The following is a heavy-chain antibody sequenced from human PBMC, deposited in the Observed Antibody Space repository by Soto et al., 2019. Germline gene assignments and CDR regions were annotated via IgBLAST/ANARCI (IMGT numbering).Heavy chain of an antibody. Sequence: ASVKVSCKPSGYSFSNFYVHWVRQAPGQGLEWMGIIDPSSGTTSYTQKFQERVTMTRDTSMSTVYMELSRLSSEDTAVYYCARGAVVVPNGLIAGMDVWGLGTTVTVSS. V-gene: IGHV1-46*01. D-gene: IGHD2-15*01. CDR2: IDPSSGTT. CDR3: ARGAVVVPNGLIAGMDV. J-gene: IGHJ6*02. CDR1: GYSFSNFY.